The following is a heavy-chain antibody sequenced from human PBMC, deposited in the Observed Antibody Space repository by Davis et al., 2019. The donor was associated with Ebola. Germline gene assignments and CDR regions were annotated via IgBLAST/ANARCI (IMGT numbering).Heavy chain of an antibody. J-gene: IGHJ6*02. Sequence: GESLKISCAASGFTFSSYGMHWVRQAPGKGLEWVAVIWYDGSNKYYADSVKGRFTISRDNSKNTLYLQMNSLRAEDTAVYYCARDDSIVVVPAAKLFYYYYGMDVWGQGTTVTVSS. CDR1: GFTFSSYG. V-gene: IGHV3-33*08. CDR3: ARDDSIVVVPAAKLFYYYYGMDV. CDR2: IWYDGSNK. D-gene: IGHD2-2*01.